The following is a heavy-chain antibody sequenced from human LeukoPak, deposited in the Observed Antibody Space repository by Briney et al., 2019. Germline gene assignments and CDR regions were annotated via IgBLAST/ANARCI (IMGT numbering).Heavy chain of an antibody. CDR2: IDWDDDR. CDR3: ARCNSGRTAFDS. Sequence: RESGPALVQPTQTLTLTCTFSGFSLSTSGVCVSWIRQPPGKALDWLARIDWDDDRSYSTSLKTRLTVSKDTSKDQVVLTMTNMDPVDTATYYCARCNSGRTAFDSWGQGNLVTVSS. J-gene: IGHJ4*02. V-gene: IGHV2-70*11. CDR1: GFSLSTSGVC. D-gene: IGHD2/OR15-2a*01.